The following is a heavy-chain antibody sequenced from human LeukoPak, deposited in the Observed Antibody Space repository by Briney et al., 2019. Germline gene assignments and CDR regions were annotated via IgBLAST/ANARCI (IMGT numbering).Heavy chain of an antibody. D-gene: IGHD4-17*01. V-gene: IGHV4-34*01. Sequence: SETLSLTCAVYGGSFSGYYWSWIRQPPGKGLEWIGEINHSGSTNYNPSLKSRITISVDTSKNQFSLKLSSVTAADTAVYYCARHRAVTNDIDYWGQGTLVTVSS. CDR3: ARHRAVTNDIDY. J-gene: IGHJ4*02. CDR2: INHSGST. CDR1: GGSFSGYY.